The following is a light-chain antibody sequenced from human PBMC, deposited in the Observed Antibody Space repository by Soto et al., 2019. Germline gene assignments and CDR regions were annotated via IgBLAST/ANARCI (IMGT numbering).Light chain of an antibody. CDR3: QHYNRYPLT. CDR2: DVS. Sequence: DILMTQSPSTLSVSAGDRVTINCRASQSITSCLAWYHQQRGKAPQLVIYDVSTSESGVPSRFSGSGCSTEFTLTISSLQPDDFVTYYYQHYNRYPLTFGGGTKVDI. J-gene: IGKJ4*01. CDR1: QSITSC. V-gene: IGKV1-5*01.